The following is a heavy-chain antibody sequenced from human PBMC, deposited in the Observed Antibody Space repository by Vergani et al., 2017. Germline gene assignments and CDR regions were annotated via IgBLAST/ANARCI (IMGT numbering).Heavy chain of an antibody. CDR3: ARRHYDYVWGSYRSRGYFDL. Sequence: QVQLQESGPGLVKPSETLSLTCAVYGGSFSGYYWSWIRQPPGKGLEWIGEINHSGSTNYNPSLKSRVTISVDTSKNQFSLKLSSVTAADTAVYYCARRHYDYVWGSYRSRGYFDLWGRGTLVTVSS. V-gene: IGHV4-34*01. D-gene: IGHD3-16*02. J-gene: IGHJ2*01. CDR1: GGSFSGYY. CDR2: INHSGST.